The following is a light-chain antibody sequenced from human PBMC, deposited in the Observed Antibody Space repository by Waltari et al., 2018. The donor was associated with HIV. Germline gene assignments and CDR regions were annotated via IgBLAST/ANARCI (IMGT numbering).Light chain of an antibody. J-gene: IGLJ2*01. CDR1: SSDVGGYNL. Sequence: QSALTQPASVSGSPGQSITISCTGTSSDVGGYNLVSWYQQHPGKAPKLMIYGVSKRPVGVSNRFSGSKSGNTASLTISGLQAEDEADYYCCAYAGSTTYVIFGGGTKLTVL. CDR2: GVS. V-gene: IGLV2-23*02. CDR3: CAYAGSTTYVI.